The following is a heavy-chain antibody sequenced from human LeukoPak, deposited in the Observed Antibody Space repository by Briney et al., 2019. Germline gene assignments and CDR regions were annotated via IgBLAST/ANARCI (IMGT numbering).Heavy chain of an antibody. CDR2: IYPGDSDT. V-gene: IGHV5-51*01. J-gene: IGHJ4*02. CDR1: GYSFTKYW. CDR3: ARSRSPTELDVDY. D-gene: IGHD3/OR15-3a*01. Sequence: GESLKISCKGSGYSFTKYWVGWVRPVPGKGLGWVGIIYPGDSDTRYSPSFEGQVTISADRSISTAYLQWSSLKASDTAMYYCARSRSPTELDVDYWGQGTLVTVSS.